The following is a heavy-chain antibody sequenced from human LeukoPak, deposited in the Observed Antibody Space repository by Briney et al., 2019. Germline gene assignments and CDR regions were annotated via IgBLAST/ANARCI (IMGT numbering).Heavy chain of an antibody. Sequence: SETLSLTCAVYGGSFSGYYWSWIRQPPGKGLEWIGEINHSGSTNYNPSLKSRVTISVDTSKNQFSLKLSSVTAADTAVYYCARGRIHYYDSRHSYYFDYWGQGTLVTVSS. CDR3: ARGRIHYYDSRHSYYFDY. V-gene: IGHV4-34*01. CDR2: INHSGST. CDR1: GGSFSGYY. D-gene: IGHD3-22*01. J-gene: IGHJ4*02.